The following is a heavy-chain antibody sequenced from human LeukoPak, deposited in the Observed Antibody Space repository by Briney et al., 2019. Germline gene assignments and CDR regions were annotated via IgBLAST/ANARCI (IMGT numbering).Heavy chain of an antibody. D-gene: IGHD5-12*01. CDR1: GGTFMSYA. V-gene: IGHV1-69*04. Sequence: SVKVSCKASGGTFMSYAISWVRQAPVQGLEWMGRIIPILGIANYAQKFQGRVTITADKSTSTAYMELSSLRSEDTAVYYCARAHIVATNNFDYWGQGTLVTVSS. CDR3: ARAHIVATNNFDY. J-gene: IGHJ4*02. CDR2: IIPILGIA.